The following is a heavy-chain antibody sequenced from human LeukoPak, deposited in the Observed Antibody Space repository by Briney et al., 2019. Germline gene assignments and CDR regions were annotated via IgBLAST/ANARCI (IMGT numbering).Heavy chain of an antibody. CDR2: ISSSSSDI. V-gene: IGHV3-21*01. D-gene: IGHD5-12*01. CDR1: GFTFSSYS. CDR3: ARDDIRNYYYGMDV. J-gene: IGHJ6*02. Sequence: GGSLRLSCAASGFTFSSYSMNWVRQAPGKGLEWVSSISSSSSDIYYADSVKGRFTISRGNAKNSMYLEMNSLRAEDTAVYYCARDDIRNYYYGMDVWGQGTTVTVSS.